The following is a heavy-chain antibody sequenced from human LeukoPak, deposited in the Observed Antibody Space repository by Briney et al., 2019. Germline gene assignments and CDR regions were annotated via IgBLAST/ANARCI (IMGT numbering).Heavy chain of an antibody. CDR2: INHSGST. V-gene: IGHV4-34*01. CDR3: ARGEKRITIFGVVINPHPQFDY. CDR1: GGSFSGYY. Sequence: SETLSLTCAVYGGSFSGYYRSWIRQPPGKGLEWIGEINHSGSTNYNPSLKSRVTISVDTSKNQFSLKLSSVTAADTAVYYCARGEKRITIFGVVINPHPQFDYWGQGTLVTVSS. J-gene: IGHJ4*02. D-gene: IGHD3-3*01.